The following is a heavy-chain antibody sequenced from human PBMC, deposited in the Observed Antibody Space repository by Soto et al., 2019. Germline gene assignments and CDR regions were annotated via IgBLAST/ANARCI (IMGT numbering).Heavy chain of an antibody. D-gene: IGHD3-10*01. V-gene: IGHV3-74*01. CDR2: INSDGSST. Sequence: GGSLRLSCAASGFTFSSYWMHWVRQAPGQGLVWVSRINSDGSSTSYADSVKGRFTISRDNAKNTLYLQMNSLRAEDTAVYYCARAYYGNYYYYCMDVWGQGTTVTVSS. CDR1: GFTFSSYW. CDR3: ARAYYGNYYYYCMDV. J-gene: IGHJ6*02.